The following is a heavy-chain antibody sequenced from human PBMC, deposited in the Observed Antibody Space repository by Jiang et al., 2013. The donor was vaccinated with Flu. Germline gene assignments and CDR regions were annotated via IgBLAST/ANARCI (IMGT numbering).Heavy chain of an antibody. CDR2: INPNSGGT. Sequence: SGAEVKKPGASVKVSCKASGYTFTGYYMHWVRQAPGQGLEWMGWINPNSGGTNYAQKFQGWVTMTRDTSISTAYMELSRLRSDDTAVYYCARVRTGYYYGMDVWGQGTTVTVSS. D-gene: IGHD6-6*01. V-gene: IGHV1-2*04. CDR1: GYTFTGYY. J-gene: IGHJ6*02. CDR3: ARVRTGYYYGMDV.